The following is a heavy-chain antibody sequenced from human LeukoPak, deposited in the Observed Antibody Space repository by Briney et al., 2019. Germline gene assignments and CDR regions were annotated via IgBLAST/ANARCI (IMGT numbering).Heavy chain of an antibody. CDR1: GGSFSGYY. J-gene: IGHJ6*03. CDR3: ARLGIRKAVAAPPYYMDV. D-gene: IGHD6-19*01. V-gene: IGHV4-34*01. Sequence: SETLSLTCAVYGGSFSGYYGSSIRHPPRKRLEWIGEINHSGSTNYNPSLKSRVTISVDTSKNQFSLKLRSVPAADTAVYYCARLGIRKAVAAPPYYMDVWGKGTTVTISS. CDR2: INHSGST.